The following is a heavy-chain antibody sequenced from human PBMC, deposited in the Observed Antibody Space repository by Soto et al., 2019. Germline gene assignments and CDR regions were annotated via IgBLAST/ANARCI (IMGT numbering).Heavy chain of an antibody. J-gene: IGHJ6*03. CDR2: MNPNSGNT. CDR1: GYTFTSYD. V-gene: IGHV1-8*01. Sequence: ASVKVSCKASGYTFTSYDINWVRQATGQGLEWMGWMNPNSGNTGYAQKFQGRVTMTRNTSISTAYMELSSLRSEDTAVYYCARAIGRFGEYNIYYYMDVWGKGTTVTVLL. D-gene: IGHD3-10*01. CDR3: ARAIGRFGEYNIYYYMDV.